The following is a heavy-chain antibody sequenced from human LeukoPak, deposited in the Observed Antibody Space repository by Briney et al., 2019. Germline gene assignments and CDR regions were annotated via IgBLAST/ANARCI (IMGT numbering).Heavy chain of an antibody. D-gene: IGHD2-2*01. CDR1: GFTFSNYA. Sequence: GGSLRLSCAASGFTFSNYAMSWVRQAPGKGLEWVSAISGSGDSTYYADSVKGRFTISRDNSKNTLYLQMNSLRAEDTSVYYCARDFRSSPAAMGVWGKGTTVTVSS. J-gene: IGHJ6*04. V-gene: IGHV3-23*01. CDR3: ARDFRSSPAAMGV. CDR2: ISGSGDST.